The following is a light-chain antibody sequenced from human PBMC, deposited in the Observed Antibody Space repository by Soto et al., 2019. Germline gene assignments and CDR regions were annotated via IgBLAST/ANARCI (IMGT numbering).Light chain of an antibody. CDR2: AAS. CDR3: HQYGSSLT. V-gene: IGKV3-20*01. J-gene: IGKJ1*01. Sequence: EIVVTQSTGTLSLSPGERATLSCRASQTVSSSYLVWHQQKPGRAPRLLINAASRRATGIPNRCSGSGSGTDFTLTISRVEPEDFALYYCHQYGSSLTFGLGTKVDIK. CDR1: QTVSSSY.